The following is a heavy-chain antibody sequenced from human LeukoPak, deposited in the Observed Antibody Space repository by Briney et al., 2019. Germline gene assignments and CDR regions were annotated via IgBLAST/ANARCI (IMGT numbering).Heavy chain of an antibody. CDR1: GYSFTNSW. J-gene: IGHJ3*02. Sequence: GESLKISCKGSGYSFTNSWIGWVRQMPGKGLEWMGFIHPGDSDTRYSPSFQGQVTISADKSISTAYLQWSSLKASDTAMYYCARRLGDYSNYGDAFDIWGQGTMVTVSS. D-gene: IGHD4-11*01. V-gene: IGHV5-51*01. CDR2: IHPGDSDT. CDR3: ARRLGDYSNYGDAFDI.